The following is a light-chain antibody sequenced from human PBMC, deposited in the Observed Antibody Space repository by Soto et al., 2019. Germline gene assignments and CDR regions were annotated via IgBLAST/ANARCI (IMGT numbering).Light chain of an antibody. CDR3: QHFGGSRLT. J-gene: IGKJ4*01. V-gene: IGKV3-20*01. CDR1: QSVTSAY. CDR2: GAS. Sequence: EIVLTQSPGTLSLSPGERATLSCRTSQSVTSAYLAWYQQKPGQAPRLLVYGASSRATGIPDRFSGSGSGTDFTLTISRLGSEDSAVYYCQHFGGSRLTFGGGTNVEIK.